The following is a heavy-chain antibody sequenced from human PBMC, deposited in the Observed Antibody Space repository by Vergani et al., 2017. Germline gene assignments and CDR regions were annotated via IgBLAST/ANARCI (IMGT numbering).Heavy chain of an antibody. V-gene: IGHV4-59*01. J-gene: IGHJ3*02. CDR3: ARDAHDSSGYYFNDAFDI. CDR1: GGSISSYY. CDR2: IYYSGST. D-gene: IGHD3-22*01. Sequence: QVQLQESGPGLVKPSETLSLTCTVSGGSISSYYWSWIRQPPGKGLEWIGYIYYSGSTNYNPSLKSRVTISVDTSKNQFSLKLSSVTAADTAVYYCARDAHDSSGYYFNDAFDIRGQGTMVTVSS.